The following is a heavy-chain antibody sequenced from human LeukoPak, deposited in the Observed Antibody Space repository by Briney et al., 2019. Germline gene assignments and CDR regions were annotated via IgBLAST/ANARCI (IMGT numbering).Heavy chain of an antibody. CDR1: GGTFSSYA. CDR2: IIPIFGTA. J-gene: IGHJ4*02. V-gene: IGHV1-69*13. D-gene: IGHD7-27*01. CDR3: VRTPPNWGFDY. Sequence: ASVKVSCKASGGTFSSYAISWVRQAPGQGLEWMGGIIPIFGTANYAQKFQGRVTITADESTSTAYMELSSLRSEDTAVYYCVRTPPNWGFDYWGQGTLVTVSS.